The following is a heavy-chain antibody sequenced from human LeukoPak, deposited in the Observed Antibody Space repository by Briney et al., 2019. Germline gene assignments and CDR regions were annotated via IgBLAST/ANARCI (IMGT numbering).Heavy chain of an antibody. CDR1: GFTFISYG. D-gene: IGHD3-10*01. J-gene: IGHJ4*02. CDR3: AKDLGSLWFGELFDY. Sequence: GGSLRLSCAASGFTFISYGMTWVRQAPAKGLEWVSAITASGGRTYYADSVKGRFTISRDNSKNTLYLQMNSLRAEDTAVYYCAKDLGSLWFGELFDYWGQGTLVTVSS. V-gene: IGHV3-23*01. CDR2: ITASGGRT.